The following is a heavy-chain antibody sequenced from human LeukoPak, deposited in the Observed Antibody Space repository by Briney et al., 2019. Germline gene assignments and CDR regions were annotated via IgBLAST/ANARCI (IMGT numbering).Heavy chain of an antibody. CDR2: ISVYNGNT. J-gene: IGHJ4*02. CDR1: GYTFTNYG. Sequence: ASVKVSCKASGYTFTNYGISWVRQAPGQGLEWMGWISVYNGNTNYAQKLQGRVTMTTDISASTAYMELRSLRSDDTAVCYCARDQVNYDFWSGYQDYWGQGTLVTVSS. V-gene: IGHV1-18*01. CDR3: ARDQVNYDFWSGYQDY. D-gene: IGHD3-3*01.